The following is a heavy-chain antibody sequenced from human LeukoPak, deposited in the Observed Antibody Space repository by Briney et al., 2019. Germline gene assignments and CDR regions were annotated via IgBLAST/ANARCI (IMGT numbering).Heavy chain of an antibody. CDR1: GYSISSGYY. CDR3: ARVKDTARFDP. D-gene: IGHD5-18*01. V-gene: IGHV4-38-2*02. J-gene: IGHJ5*02. Sequence: SETLSLTCTVSGYSISSGYYWAWIRQPPGKGLEWIGSMYHSGSTYYNPSLKSRVTIAVDTSKNQFSLKLSSVTTADTAVYYCARVKDTARFDPWGQGTLVTVSS. CDR2: MYHSGST.